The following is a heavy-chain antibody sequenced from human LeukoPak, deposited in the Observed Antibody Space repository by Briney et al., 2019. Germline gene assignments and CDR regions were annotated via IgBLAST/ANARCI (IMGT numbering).Heavy chain of an antibody. Sequence: PGGSLRLSCAASGFTFSSYWMSWVRQAPGKGLEWVANIKQDGSEKYYVDSVKGRFTISRDNAKNSLYLQMNSLRAEDTAVYYCARDPTTSSWYQGYFDYWGQGTLVTVSS. CDR2: IKQDGSEK. J-gene: IGHJ4*02. D-gene: IGHD6-13*01. V-gene: IGHV3-7*01. CDR1: GFTFSSYW. CDR3: ARDPTTSSWYQGYFDY.